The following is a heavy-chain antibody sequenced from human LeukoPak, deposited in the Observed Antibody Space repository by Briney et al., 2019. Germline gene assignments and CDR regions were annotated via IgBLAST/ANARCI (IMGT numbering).Heavy chain of an antibody. D-gene: IGHD1-7*01. CDR2: ISGSGGST. J-gene: IGHJ4*02. CDR3: AKEDHWGTTAPEGYFDY. V-gene: IGHV3-23*01. CDR1: GFTFSSYA. Sequence: PGGSLRLSCAASGFTFSSYAMSWVRQAPGKGLEWVSAISGSGGSTYYADSVKGRFTISRDNSKNTLYLQMNSLRAEDTTVYYCAKEDHWGTTAPEGYFDYWGQGTLVTVSS.